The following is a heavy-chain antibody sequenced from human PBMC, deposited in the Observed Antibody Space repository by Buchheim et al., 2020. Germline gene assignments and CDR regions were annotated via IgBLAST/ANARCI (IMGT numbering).Heavy chain of an antibody. CDR1: GFTFSSYG. V-gene: IGHV3-30*18. Sequence: QVQLVESGGGVVQPGRSLRLSCAASGFTFSSYGMHWVRQAPGKGLEWVAVISYDGSNKYYADSVKGRFTISRDNSKNTPYLQMNSLRAEDAAVYYCAKDASKSDFWSGYYYYYYYMDVWGKGTT. CDR3: AKDASKSDFWSGYYYYYYYMDV. CDR2: ISYDGSNK. D-gene: IGHD3-3*01. J-gene: IGHJ6*03.